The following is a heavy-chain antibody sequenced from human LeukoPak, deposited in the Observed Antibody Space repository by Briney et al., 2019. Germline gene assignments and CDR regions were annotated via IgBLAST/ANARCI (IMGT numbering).Heavy chain of an antibody. CDR1: GDIFTGSF. D-gene: IGHD2-21*02. V-gene: IGHV1-2*02. CDR3: ARDGGDHDPDC. CDR2: INSHTGGT. J-gene: IGHJ4*02. Sequence: ASVKVSCKASGDIFTGSFIHWVRQAPGQGLEWMGWINSHTGGTRLAQKFQGRVTMTRDTSISTAYMELSRLRSDDTAVYYCARDGGDHDPDCWGQGTLVTVSS.